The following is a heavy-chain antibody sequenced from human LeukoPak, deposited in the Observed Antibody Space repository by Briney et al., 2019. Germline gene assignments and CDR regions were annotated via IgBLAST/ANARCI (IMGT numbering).Heavy chain of an antibody. D-gene: IGHD1-26*01. CDR3: AKAVGAYRGFFDY. V-gene: IGHV3-23*01. Sequence: GGSLRLSCAASGFTFSSYAMSWVRQAPGGGLEWVSSITTSGDTTYCADSVKGRFTISRDNSKNTLYLRLNGLRAEDTAIFYCAKAVGAYRGFFDYWGQGTLVTVSS. CDR1: GFTFSSYA. CDR2: ITTSGDTT. J-gene: IGHJ4*02.